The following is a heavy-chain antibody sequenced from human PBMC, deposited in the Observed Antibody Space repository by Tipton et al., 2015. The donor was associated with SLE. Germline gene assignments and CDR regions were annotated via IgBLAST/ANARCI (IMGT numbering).Heavy chain of an antibody. D-gene: IGHD6-13*01. Sequence: VQLVQSGGGLVQPGGSLRLSCAASGFTVSSNYMSWVRQAPGKGLEWVSVIYSGGSTYYADSVKGRFTISRDNSKNTLYLQMNSLRAEDTAVYYCARDSSSWSDLPRVFWYFDLWGRGTLVTVSS. CDR1: GFTVSSNY. CDR3: ARDSSSWSDLPRVFWYFDL. J-gene: IGHJ2*01. V-gene: IGHV3-66*02. CDR2: IYSGGST.